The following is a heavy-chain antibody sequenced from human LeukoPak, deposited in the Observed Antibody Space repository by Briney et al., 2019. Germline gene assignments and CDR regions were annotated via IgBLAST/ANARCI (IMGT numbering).Heavy chain of an antibody. J-gene: IGHJ4*02. V-gene: IGHV4-31*03. CDR2: IYYSGST. D-gene: IGHD3-10*01. Sequence: SETLSLTCTVSGGSISSGGYYGSWIRQHPGKGLEWIGYIYYSGSTYYNPSLKSRVTISVDTAKNQFSLKLSSVTAADTAVYYCARGEYGSGSYSDSFFDYWGQGTLVTVSS. CDR3: ARGEYGSGSYSDSFFDY. CDR1: GGSISSGGYY.